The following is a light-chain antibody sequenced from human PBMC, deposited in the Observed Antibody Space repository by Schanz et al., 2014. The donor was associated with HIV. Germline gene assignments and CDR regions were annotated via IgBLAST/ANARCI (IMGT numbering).Light chain of an antibody. J-gene: IGKJ4*01. Sequence: EIVLTQSPGSLSLSPGERATLSCRASQSVGDNQIAWFQHKRGQAPRLLIYATSFRAAGIPDRFGGSGSATDFTLTISRLEPDDSAVYYCQQRSHWLSFGGGTKVEIK. CDR3: QQRSHWLS. CDR2: ATS. CDR1: QSVGDNQ. V-gene: IGKV3D-20*02.